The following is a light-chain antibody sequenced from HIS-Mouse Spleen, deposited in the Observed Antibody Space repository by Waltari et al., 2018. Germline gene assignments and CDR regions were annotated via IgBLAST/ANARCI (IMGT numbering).Light chain of an antibody. CDR2: RNK. V-gene: IGLV1-47*01. Sequence: QSVLTQPPSASGTPGQRVTISCSGSSPNIGSNYVYWYQQLPGTAPKLLIYRNKRRPSGVPDRFSGSKSGTSASLAISGLRSEDEADYYCAAWDDSLSVVFGGGTKLTVL. J-gene: IGLJ2*01. CDR1: SPNIGSNY. CDR3: AAWDDSLSVV.